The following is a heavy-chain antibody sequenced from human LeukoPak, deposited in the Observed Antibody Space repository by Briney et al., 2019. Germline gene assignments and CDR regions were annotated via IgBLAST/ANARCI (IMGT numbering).Heavy chain of an antibody. V-gene: IGHV1-24*01. CDR1: GYTLTELS. J-gene: IGHJ3*02. CDR3: ATVRGNYDAFDI. Sequence: ASVKVCCKVSGYTLTELSMHCMSQARRKGLEWRGGFDPEDGETIYAQKFQGRVTMTEDTSTDTAYMELSRLRSEDTAVYYCATVRGNYDAFDIWGQGTMVTVSS. D-gene: IGHD1-26*01. CDR2: FDPEDGET.